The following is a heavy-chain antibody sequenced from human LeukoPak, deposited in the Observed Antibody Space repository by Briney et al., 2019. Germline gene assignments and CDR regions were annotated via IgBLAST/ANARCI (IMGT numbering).Heavy chain of an antibody. CDR3: ARRYYGSATYRLPYDY. CDR1: GFTFSSYG. CDR2: IWYDGSNK. V-gene: IGHV3-33*01. D-gene: IGHD3-22*01. J-gene: IGHJ4*02. Sequence: PGRSLRLSCAASGFTFSSYGMHWVRQAPGKGLEWVAVIWYDGSNKYYADSVKGRFTISRDNSKNTLYLQMNSLRAEDTAVYYCARRYYGSATYRLPYDYWGQGTLVTVSS.